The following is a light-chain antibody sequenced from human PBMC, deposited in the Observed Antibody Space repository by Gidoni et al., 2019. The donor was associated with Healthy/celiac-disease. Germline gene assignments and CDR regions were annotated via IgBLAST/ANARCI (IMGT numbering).Light chain of an antibody. Sequence: QAVVTQEPSLTVSPGVTVTLPCGSSTGAVTSGHYPYWFQQKPGQAPRTLIYDTSNKHSWTPARFSGSLLGGKAALTLSGAQPEDEAEYYCLLSYSGARSYVFGTGTKVTGL. CDR2: DTS. V-gene: IGLV7-46*01. CDR3: LLSYSGARSYV. CDR1: TGAVTSGHY. J-gene: IGLJ1*01.